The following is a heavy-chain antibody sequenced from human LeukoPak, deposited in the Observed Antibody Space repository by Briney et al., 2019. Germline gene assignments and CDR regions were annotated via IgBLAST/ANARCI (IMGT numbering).Heavy chain of an antibody. J-gene: IGHJ5*02. CDR3: ARDGITGPRFYNWFDP. Sequence: SETLSLTCTVSGGSISSYYWSWIRQPPGRGLEWIGYIYYSGSTNYNPSLKSRVTISVDTSKNQFSLKLSSVTAADTAVYYRARDGITGPRFYNWFDPWGQGTLVTVSS. V-gene: IGHV4-59*01. CDR1: GGSISSYY. D-gene: IGHD1-20*01. CDR2: IYYSGST.